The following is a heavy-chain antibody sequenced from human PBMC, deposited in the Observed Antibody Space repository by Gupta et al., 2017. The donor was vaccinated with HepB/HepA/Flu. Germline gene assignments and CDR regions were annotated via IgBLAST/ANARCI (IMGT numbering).Heavy chain of an antibody. CDR3: AMRGSYSY. CDR1: GFTFSSYS. J-gene: IGHJ4*02. CDR2: SSSSSSYI. V-gene: IGHV3-21*01. D-gene: IGHD1-26*01. Sequence: EVRLVESGGGLVKPVGSLRLSCAASGFTFSSYSMKWVRQAPGKGLEWVSSSSSSSSYIYYADSVKGRFTISRDNAKNSLYLQMNSLRAEDTAGYYCAMRGSYSYWGQGTLVTVSS.